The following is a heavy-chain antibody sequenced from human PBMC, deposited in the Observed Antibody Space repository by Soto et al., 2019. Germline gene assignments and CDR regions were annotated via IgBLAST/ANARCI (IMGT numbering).Heavy chain of an antibody. J-gene: IGHJ4*02. Sequence: GGSLRLSCAASKFTFSNFAMTWVRQAPGKGLEWVSSISDNGVGTYYSDSVKGRFTISRDNSKNTLSLQMNSLRSEDTAVYYCAKDLGYCPGGSCSLPEYWGQGTLVTVSS. CDR2: ISDNGVGT. CDR1: KFTFSNFA. D-gene: IGHD2-15*01. CDR3: AKDLGYCPGGSCSLPEY. V-gene: IGHV3-23*01.